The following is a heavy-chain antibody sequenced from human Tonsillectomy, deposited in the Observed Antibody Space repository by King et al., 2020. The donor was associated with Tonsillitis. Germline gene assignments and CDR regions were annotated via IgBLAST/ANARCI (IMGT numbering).Heavy chain of an antibody. CDR1: GFTVINND. CDR2: IYSGSST. Sequence: EVQLVESGGGLIQPGGSLRLSCAASGFTVINNDMNWVRQAPGKGLEWVSVIYSGSSTHYADSVKGRFTISRDISNNALYLQMNTLTVEDTAVYFCARGMYGVNSPRLAYWGQGTLVTVSS. J-gene: IGHJ4*02. CDR3: ARGMYGVNSPRLAY. V-gene: IGHV3-53*01. D-gene: IGHD4-23*01.